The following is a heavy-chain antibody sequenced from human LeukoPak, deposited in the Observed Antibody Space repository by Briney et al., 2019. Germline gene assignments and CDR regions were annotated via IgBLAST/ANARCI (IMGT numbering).Heavy chain of an antibody. CDR2: ISSSGSTI. D-gene: IGHD5-18*01. V-gene: IGHV3-48*03. CDR1: GFTFSSYE. J-gene: IGHJ4*02. CDR3: AKAQRGYSYGDDFDY. Sequence: GGSLRLSCAASGFTFSSYEMNWVRQAPGKGLEWVSYISSSGSTIYYADSVKGRFTISRDNAKNSLYLQMNSLRAEDTTVYYCAKAQRGYSYGDDFDYWGQGTLVSVSS.